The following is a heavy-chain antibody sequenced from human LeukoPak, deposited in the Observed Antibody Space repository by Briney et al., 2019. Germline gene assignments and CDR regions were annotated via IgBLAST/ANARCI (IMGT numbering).Heavy chain of an antibody. J-gene: IGHJ5*02. CDR1: GFTFSDYG. CDR3: AKYPSPYYYDSSWFDP. CDR2: ISFDGSNK. D-gene: IGHD3-22*01. V-gene: IGHV3-30*18. Sequence: GGSLRLSCATSGFTFSDYGMHWVRQAPDKGLEWVAIISFDGSNKYHADSVKGRFTISRDNSKNTLYLQMNSLRAEDTALYYCAKYPSPYYYDSSWFDPWGQGTLVTVSS.